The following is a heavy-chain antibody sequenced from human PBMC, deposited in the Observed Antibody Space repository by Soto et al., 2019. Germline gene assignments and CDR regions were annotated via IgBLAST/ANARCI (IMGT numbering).Heavy chain of an antibody. CDR3: ARSGTISSAHHFDH. CDR1: GFTFSGYN. V-gene: IGHV3-11*01. CDR2: ITSSGSNT. J-gene: IGHJ4*02. D-gene: IGHD2-2*01. Sequence: QVQLVESGGGLVKPGGSLRLSCPASGFTFSGYNMSWIRQAPGKGLEWVSYITSSGSNTFDAESVKGRFTISRDNTMNLLYLQMNSLSAEDTAVYYCARSGTISSAHHFDHWGQGTLVTVSS.